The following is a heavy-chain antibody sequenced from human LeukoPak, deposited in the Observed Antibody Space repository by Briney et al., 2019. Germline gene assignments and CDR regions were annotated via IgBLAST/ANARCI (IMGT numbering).Heavy chain of an antibody. D-gene: IGHD2/OR15-2a*01. CDR2: ISQSGNT. V-gene: IGHV4-38-2*02. Sequence: SETLSLTCSVSGYSISSNYNWGWIRQSPGKGLEWIGSISQSGNTEYNPSLKTRLTISVDTSKNQFSLKLTSVTAADTAVYYCARESLIIETHWGQGTLVTVSS. J-gene: IGHJ4*02. CDR3: ARESLIIETH. CDR1: GYSISSNYN.